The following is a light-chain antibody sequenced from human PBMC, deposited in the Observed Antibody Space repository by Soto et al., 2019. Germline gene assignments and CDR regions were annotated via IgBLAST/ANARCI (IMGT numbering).Light chain of an antibody. Sequence: DIQMTQSPATLSASVGDRVTITCRASQSISSWLAWYQEKPGRAPKLLIYDASILENGVPSRFSGSGSGSEFTLTISSLQPDDFATYYCQHYNSYSEAFGQGTKVDIK. CDR2: DAS. J-gene: IGKJ1*01. V-gene: IGKV1-5*01. CDR1: QSISSW. CDR3: QHYNSYSEA.